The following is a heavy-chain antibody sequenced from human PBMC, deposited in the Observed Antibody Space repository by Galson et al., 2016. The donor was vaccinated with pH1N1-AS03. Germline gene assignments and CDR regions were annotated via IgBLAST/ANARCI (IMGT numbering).Heavy chain of an antibody. Sequence: SVQVSCKASGYTFTRYYMHWVRQAPGQGLEWMGVIDPSGGGTTYAQKFHGSVTMTRDTSTTTAHMEPSSLRSDDTAIYYCVAYGSGTQAYFDYWGQGTLVTVSS. CDR1: GYTFTRYY. D-gene: IGHD3-10*01. J-gene: IGHJ4*02. CDR3: VAYGSGTQAYFDY. V-gene: IGHV1-46*01. CDR2: IDPSGGGT.